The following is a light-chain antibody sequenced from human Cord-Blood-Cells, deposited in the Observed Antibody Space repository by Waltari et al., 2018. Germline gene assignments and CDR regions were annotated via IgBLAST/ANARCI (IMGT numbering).Light chain of an antibody. V-gene: IGLV3-1*01. CDR2: QDS. CDR3: QAWDSSTAV. J-gene: IGLJ3*02. CDR1: KLGDKY. Sequence: SYELTQPPSVSVSPRQTASITCSGDKLGDKYACWYQQKPGHSPVLVIYQDSKLPSGILERFSGSNSGNTATLTISGTQAMDEADYYCQAWDSSTAVFGGGTKLTVL.